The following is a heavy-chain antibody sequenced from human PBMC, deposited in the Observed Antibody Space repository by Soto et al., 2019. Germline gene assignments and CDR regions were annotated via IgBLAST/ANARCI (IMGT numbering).Heavy chain of an antibody. D-gene: IGHD3-16*01. J-gene: IGHJ3*02. V-gene: IGHV3-15*01. CDR2: IKSKTDGGTT. CDR3: TTGRAIYTAVDS. CDR1: GFTFSNAW. Sequence: EVQLVESGGGLVKPVGSLRLYCAASGFTFSNAWMSWVRKAPGKGLAWVGRIKSKTDGGTTDYAAPVKGRFTISRDDSKNTRYLQMNSLKTDDTAVYYCTTGRAIYTAVDSWGKGTMVTLSS.